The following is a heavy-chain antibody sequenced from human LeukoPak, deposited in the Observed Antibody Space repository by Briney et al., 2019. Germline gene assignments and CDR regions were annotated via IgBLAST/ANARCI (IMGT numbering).Heavy chain of an antibody. CDR2: IYYSGST. V-gene: IGHV4-34*01. D-gene: IGHD3-16*01. CDR1: GGSFSGYY. Sequence: SETLSLTCAVYGGSFSGYYWSWIRQPPGKGLEWIGSIYYSGSTYYNPSLKSRVTISVDTSKNQFSLKLSSVTAADTAVYYCARHGGNTHWGQGTLVTVSS. J-gene: IGHJ4*02. CDR3: ARHGGNTH.